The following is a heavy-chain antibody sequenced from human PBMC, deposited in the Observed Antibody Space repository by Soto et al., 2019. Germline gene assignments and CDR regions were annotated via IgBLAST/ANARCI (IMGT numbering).Heavy chain of an antibody. Sequence: PGGSLRLSCAAPEFTFSNYWMSWVRHAPGKGQECMAKINQGGSEKWSADSVKGRFTISRDNGKNSLYLRLTSLGAEDTAVYYCAKDAGDYSFVYRGQGPLGTVCS. CDR1: EFTFSNYW. CDR2: INQGGSEK. V-gene: IGHV3-7*03. CDR3: AKDAGDYSFVY. J-gene: IGHJ4*02. D-gene: IGHD4-17*01.